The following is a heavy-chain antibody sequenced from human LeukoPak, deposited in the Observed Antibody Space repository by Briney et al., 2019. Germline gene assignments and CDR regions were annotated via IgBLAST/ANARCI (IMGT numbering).Heavy chain of an antibody. CDR1: GFTFSSYS. Sequence: GGSLRLSCAASGFTFSSYSMNWVRQAPGKGLEWVSSISGSSSYIYYADSVKGRFTISRHNDKNSLYLQMNSLRAEDTAVYYCARVPAGVIGMKDAFGIWGQGTMVTVSS. J-gene: IGHJ3*02. D-gene: IGHD3-16*02. V-gene: IGHV3-21*01. CDR2: ISGSSSYI. CDR3: ARVPAGVIGMKDAFGI.